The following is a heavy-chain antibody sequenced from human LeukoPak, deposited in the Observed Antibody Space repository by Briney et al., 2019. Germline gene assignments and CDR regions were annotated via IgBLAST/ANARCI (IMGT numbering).Heavy chain of an antibody. CDR2: IYYSGGT. Sequence: PSETLSLTCTVSGGSISSGDYYWSWIRQPPGKGLEWIGYIYYSGGTYYNPSLKSRVTISVDTSKNQFSLKLSSVTAADTAVYYCARHSPSHYDFWSGYYNYYMDVWGKGTTVTVSS. D-gene: IGHD3-3*01. CDR1: GGSISSGDYY. CDR3: ARHSPSHYDFWSGYYNYYMDV. J-gene: IGHJ6*03. V-gene: IGHV4-30-4*01.